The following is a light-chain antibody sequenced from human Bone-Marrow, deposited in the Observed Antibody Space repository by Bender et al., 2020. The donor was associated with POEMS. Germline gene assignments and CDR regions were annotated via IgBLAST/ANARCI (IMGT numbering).Light chain of an antibody. CDR1: SSDVGAYNY. V-gene: IGLV2-11*01. CDR2: DVS. J-gene: IGLJ3*02. Sequence: QSALTQPRSVSGSPGQSVTISCTGTSSDVGAYNYVSWYQQHPGKAPKLMIYDVSTRPSGVSNRFSGSKSGNTASLTISGLQAEDEADYYCCSYTDTSGRVFGGGTRLTVL. CDR3: CSYTDTSGRV.